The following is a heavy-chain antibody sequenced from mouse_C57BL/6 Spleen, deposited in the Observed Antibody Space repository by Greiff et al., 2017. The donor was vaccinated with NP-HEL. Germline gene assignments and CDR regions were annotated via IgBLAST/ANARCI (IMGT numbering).Heavy chain of an antibody. V-gene: IGHV5-4*01. CDR1: GFTFSSYA. CDR3: ARDPGDYDYFDY. Sequence: EVNLVESGGGLVKPGGSLKLSCAASGFTFSSYAMSWVRQTPEKRLEWVATISDGGSYTYYPDNVKGRFTISRDNAKNNLYLQMSHLKSEDTAMYYCARDPGDYDYFDYWGQGTTLTVSS. D-gene: IGHD2-4*01. CDR2: ISDGGSYT. J-gene: IGHJ2*01.